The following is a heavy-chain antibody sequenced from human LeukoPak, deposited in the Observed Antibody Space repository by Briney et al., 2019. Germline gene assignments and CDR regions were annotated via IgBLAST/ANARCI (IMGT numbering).Heavy chain of an antibody. CDR1: GFTVSSNY. J-gene: IGHJ4*02. D-gene: IGHD5-12*01. CDR2: IYSGGST. V-gene: IGHV3-53*01. CDR3: ARAPGPVAGFDY. Sequence: PGGSLRPSCAASGFTVSSNYMSWVRQAPGKGLEWVSVIYSGGSTYYADSVEGRFTISRDNSKNTLYLQMNSLRAEDTAVYYCARAPGPVAGFDYWGQGTLVTVSS.